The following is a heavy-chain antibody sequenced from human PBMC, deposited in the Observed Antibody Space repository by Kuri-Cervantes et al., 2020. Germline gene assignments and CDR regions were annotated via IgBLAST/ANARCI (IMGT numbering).Heavy chain of an antibody. J-gene: IGHJ6*02. CDR1: GVSINSSSYY. CDR2: IYYSGST. CDR3: ASNRGYPFYYYGMDV. V-gene: IGHV4-39*01. Sequence: ESLRLSCTVAGVSINSSSYYCGWIRQPPGKGLEWIGSIYYSGSTYYNPSLKSRGNISVDTSKSQFSLKLSSVTAADTAVYYCASNRGYPFYYYGMDVWGQGTTVTVSS. D-gene: IGHD5-12*01.